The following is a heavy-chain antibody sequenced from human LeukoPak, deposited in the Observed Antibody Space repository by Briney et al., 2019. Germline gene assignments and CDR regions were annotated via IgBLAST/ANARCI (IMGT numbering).Heavy chain of an antibody. Sequence: PSETLSLTCTVSGGPISSYYWSWIRQPAGKGLEWIGRIYTSGSTNYNPSLKSRVTMSVDTSKNQFSLKLSSVTAADTAVYYCARDEVYSSSWYYFDYWGQGTLVTVSS. CDR2: IYTSGST. CDR1: GGPISSYY. CDR3: ARDEVYSSSWYYFDY. V-gene: IGHV4-4*07. J-gene: IGHJ4*02. D-gene: IGHD6-13*01.